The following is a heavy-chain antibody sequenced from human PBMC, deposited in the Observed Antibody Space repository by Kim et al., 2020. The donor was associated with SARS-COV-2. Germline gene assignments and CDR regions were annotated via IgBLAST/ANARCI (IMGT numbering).Heavy chain of an antibody. CDR1: GFTFSSYA. D-gene: IGHD3-3*01. J-gene: IGHJ4*02. CDR3: AKVDRVDFWWSHFDY. V-gene: IGHV3-23*01. Sequence: GGSLRLSCAASGFTFSSYAMSWVRQAPGKGLEWVSAISGSGGSTYYADSVKGRFTISRDNSKNTLYLQMNSLRAEDTAVYYCAKVDRVDFWWSHFDYWGQGTLVTVSS. CDR2: ISGSGGST.